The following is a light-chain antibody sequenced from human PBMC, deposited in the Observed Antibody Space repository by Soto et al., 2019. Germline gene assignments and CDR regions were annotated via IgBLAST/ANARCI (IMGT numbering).Light chain of an antibody. CDR1: QTIRKS. V-gene: IGKV1-5*01. J-gene: IGKJ1*01. Sequence: DIQMTQSPSSLSASVGDTISITCRSFQTIRKSLNWYQQRPGKAPKLLIFDASNLESGVPSRFSGNGSGTEFTLTITGLQADDFAAYFCQQYNSYSRTFGQGTQV. CDR3: QQYNSYSRT. CDR2: DAS.